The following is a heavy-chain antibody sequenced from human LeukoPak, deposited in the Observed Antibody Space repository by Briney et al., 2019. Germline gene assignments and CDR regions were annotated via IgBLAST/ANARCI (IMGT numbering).Heavy chain of an antibody. CDR1: GFSINSEG. V-gene: IGHV3-30*02. Sequence: GGSLRLSCAASGFSINSEGMHWVRQAPGKGLEWVAFIRHDGSDKHYADSVRGRFTISRDNSKNTLYLQMNSLRAGDTAVYYCAKVGTVYFPLDFWGQGTLVTVSS. D-gene: IGHD2/OR15-2a*01. CDR2: IRHDGSDK. J-gene: IGHJ4*02. CDR3: AKVGTVYFPLDF.